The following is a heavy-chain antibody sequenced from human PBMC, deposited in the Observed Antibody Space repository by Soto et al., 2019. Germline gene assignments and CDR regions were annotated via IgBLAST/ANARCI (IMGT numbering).Heavy chain of an antibody. CDR2: IYPGDSDT. CDR1: GYSFTSYW. CDR3: ARRRVGSSWTGLDAFDI. V-gene: IGHV5-51*01. J-gene: IGHJ3*02. D-gene: IGHD6-13*01. Sequence: GESLKISCKGSGYSFTSYWIGWVRQMPGKGLEWMGIIYPGDSDTRYSPSFQRQVTISADKSISTAYLQWSSLKASDPAMYYCARRRVGSSWTGLDAFDIWGQGTMVTVSS.